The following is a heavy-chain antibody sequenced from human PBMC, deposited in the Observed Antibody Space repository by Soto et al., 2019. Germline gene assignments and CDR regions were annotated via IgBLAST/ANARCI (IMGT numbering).Heavy chain of an antibody. D-gene: IGHD5-12*01. Sequence: QVRLVQSGAEVKKPGSSVKVSCKASGGTFSTYSIDWVRQAPGQGLEWMGGIIPAFGSPNYAQRFQGRVTIAADESTSTAYMELSSLRSDDTAVYYCASAEVATTYFDYWGHGTLVTVSS. J-gene: IGHJ4*01. CDR2: IIPAFGSP. V-gene: IGHV1-69*01. CDR3: ASAEVATTYFDY. CDR1: GGTFSTYS.